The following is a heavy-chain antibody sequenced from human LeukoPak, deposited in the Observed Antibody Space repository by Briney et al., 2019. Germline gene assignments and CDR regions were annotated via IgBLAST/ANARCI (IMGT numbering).Heavy chain of an antibody. Sequence: ASVKVSCKASGYTFTSYDTNWVRQATGQGLEWMGWMNPNSGNTGYAQKFQGRVTMTRNTSISTAYMELSSLRSEDTAVYYCARGTDPGIAAAGTGEEDYWGQGTLVTVSS. D-gene: IGHD6-13*01. CDR2: MNPNSGNT. V-gene: IGHV1-8*01. CDR1: GYTFTSYD. CDR3: ARGTDPGIAAAGTGEEDY. J-gene: IGHJ4*02.